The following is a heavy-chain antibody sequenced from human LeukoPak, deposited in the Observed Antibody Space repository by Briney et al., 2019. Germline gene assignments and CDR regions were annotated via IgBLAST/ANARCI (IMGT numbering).Heavy chain of an antibody. CDR1: GYTFTSYY. D-gene: IGHD6-19*01. Sequence: GASVKVSYKASGYTFTSYYMHWVRQAPGQGLEWMGIINPSGGSTSYAQKFQGRVTMTRDMSTSTVYMELSSLRSEDTAVYYCATDPIWYSSGQALLDYWGQGTLVTVSS. V-gene: IGHV1-46*01. CDR2: INPSGGST. J-gene: IGHJ4*02. CDR3: ATDPIWYSSGQALLDY.